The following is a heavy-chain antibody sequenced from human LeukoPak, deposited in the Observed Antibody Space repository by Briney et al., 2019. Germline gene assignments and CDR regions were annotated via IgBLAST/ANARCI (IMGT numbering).Heavy chain of an antibody. CDR2: IYTSGST. D-gene: IGHD6-13*01. J-gene: IGHJ5*02. Sequence: PSETLSLTCTVSGGSLSSGSYYWSWIRQPAGKGLEWIGRIYTSGSTNYNPSLKSRVTISVDRSKNQFSLKLSSVTAADTAVYYCARLGTYSSSDGLDPWGQGTLVTVSS. V-gene: IGHV4-61*02. CDR1: GGSLSSGSYY. CDR3: ARLGTYSSSDGLDP.